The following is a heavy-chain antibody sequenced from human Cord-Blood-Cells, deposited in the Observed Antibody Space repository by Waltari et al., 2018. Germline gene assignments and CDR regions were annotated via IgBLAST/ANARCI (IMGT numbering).Heavy chain of an antibody. Sequence: QVQLVQSGAEVKKPGSSVKVSCKASGGPFSSYAISWVRQAPGQGVEWVGGINPSIGKANYAQKIQGRVTITADESTSTAYMELSSLRSEDTAVYYCAREYCSSTSCYFDYWGQGTLVTVSS. CDR1: GGPFSSYA. J-gene: IGHJ4*02. CDR2: INPSIGKA. CDR3: AREYCSSTSCYFDY. V-gene: IGHV1-69*01. D-gene: IGHD2-2*01.